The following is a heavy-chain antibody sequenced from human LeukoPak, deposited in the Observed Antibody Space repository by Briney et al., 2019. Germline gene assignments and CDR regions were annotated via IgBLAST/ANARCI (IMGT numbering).Heavy chain of an antibody. Sequence: ASVTVSCMASGYTFTSYGISWVRQAPGQGREWMGWISAYNSNTNYAQKLQGRVTMTTDTSTSTAYMELRSLRSDDTAVYYCARGVGFGEPEGYWGQGTLVTVSS. V-gene: IGHV1-18*01. CDR2: ISAYNSNT. J-gene: IGHJ4*02. CDR1: GYTFTSYG. D-gene: IGHD3-10*01. CDR3: ARGVGFGEPEGY.